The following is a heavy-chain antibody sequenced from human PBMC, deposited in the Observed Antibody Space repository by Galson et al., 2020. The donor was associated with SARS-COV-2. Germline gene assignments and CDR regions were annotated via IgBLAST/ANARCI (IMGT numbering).Heavy chain of an antibody. V-gene: IGHV3-11*06. CDR1: GFNFNGYY. Sequence: GGSLRLSCTASGFNFNGYYMSWYRQAPGRGRECLSYISGSSHETNYADSVKGRFTISRDNAKNSLYLEMNGLRADDTAVYYCARHTRFPDFWGQGALVTVSS. CDR3: ARHTRFPDF. D-gene: IGHD3-3*01. CDR2: ISGSSHET. J-gene: IGHJ4*02.